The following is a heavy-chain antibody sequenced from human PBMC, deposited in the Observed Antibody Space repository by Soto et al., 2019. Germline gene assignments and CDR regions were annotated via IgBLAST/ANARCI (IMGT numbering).Heavy chain of an antibody. CDR3: ATGRGGIFDY. Sequence: QVQLVESGGGVVQPGRSLRLSCAASGFTFSSYAMHWVRQAPGKGLEWVAVISYDGSNKYYADSVKGRFTISRDNSKNTLYLQMNSLRAEDTAVYYCATGRGGIFDYWGQGTLVTVSS. J-gene: IGHJ4*02. V-gene: IGHV3-30-3*01. D-gene: IGHD2-15*01. CDR2: ISYDGSNK. CDR1: GFTFSSYA.